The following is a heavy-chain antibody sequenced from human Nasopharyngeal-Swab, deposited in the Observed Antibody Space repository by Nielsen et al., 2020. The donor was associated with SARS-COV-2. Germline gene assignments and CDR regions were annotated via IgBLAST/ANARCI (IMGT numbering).Heavy chain of an antibody. J-gene: IGHJ4*02. CDR1: GSIFSDSA. CDR2: IRSKGNSYAP. V-gene: IGHV3-73*01. Sequence: ESLKISCAASGSIFSDSAMHWVRQPSGKGLEWVGRIRSKGNSYAPEYAASVDGRFTISRDDSKNTEYLQMNSLITEDTAVYYCTRCGGSCYTGKDYWGQGTLVTVSS. D-gene: IGHD2-15*01. CDR3: TRCGGSCYTGKDY.